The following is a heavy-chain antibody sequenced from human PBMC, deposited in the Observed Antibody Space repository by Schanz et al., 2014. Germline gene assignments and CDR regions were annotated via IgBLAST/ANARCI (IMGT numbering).Heavy chain of an antibody. J-gene: IGHJ4*02. CDR1: GFTFSKYG. CDR2: IWYNGSNK. V-gene: IGHV3-33*01. D-gene: IGHD3-10*01. CDR3: ARDFPYVSGSYYKGFGY. Sequence: QVQLVESGGGVVQPGRSLRLSCAASGFTFSKYGVHWVRQAPGQGLEWVAVIWYNGSNKYYADSVRGRFTISRDNGKNSLYLQMNSLRAEDTALYYCARDFPYVSGSYYKGFGYWGQGTLVTVSS.